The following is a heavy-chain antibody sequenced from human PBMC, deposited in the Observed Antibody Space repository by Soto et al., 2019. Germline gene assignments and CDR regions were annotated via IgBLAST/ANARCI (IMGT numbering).Heavy chain of an antibody. J-gene: IGHJ3*02. D-gene: IGHD1-1*01. Sequence: GASLSISYAASAFTFRSNSITWVRQAAGKGLEWVSSIRSSSSYIYYADSVKGRFTIARDNDKNSLYLQMNSLRAEDTAVYYCARDQDHDAFDIWGQGTMVTVSS. CDR3: ARDQDHDAFDI. V-gene: IGHV3-21*01. CDR1: AFTFRSNS. CDR2: IRSSSSYI.